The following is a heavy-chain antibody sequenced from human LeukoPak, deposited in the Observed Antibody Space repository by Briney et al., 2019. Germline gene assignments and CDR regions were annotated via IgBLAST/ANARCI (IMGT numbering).Heavy chain of an antibody. CDR2: IRYDGSNK. Sequence: GGSPRLSCAASGFTVSSYGMHWVRQAPGKGLEWVAFIRYDGSNKYYADSVKGRFPNSRDNSKNTLYLQMNSLRAEDTAVYYCARVLRYCSGGNCYSGGLGYMDVWGKGTTVTISS. CDR3: ARVLRYCSGGNCYSGGLGYMDV. D-gene: IGHD2-15*01. CDR1: GFTVSSYG. V-gene: IGHV3-30*02. J-gene: IGHJ6*03.